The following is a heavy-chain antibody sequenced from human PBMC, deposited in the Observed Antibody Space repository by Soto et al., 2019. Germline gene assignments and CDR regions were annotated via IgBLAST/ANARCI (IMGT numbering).Heavy chain of an antibody. CDR3: ARASYDSSGSDEAFDI. V-gene: IGHV4-4*02. CDR1: GGSISSSNW. CDR2: IYHSGST. Sequence: SETLSLTCAVSGGSISSSNWWSWVRQPPGKGLEWIGEIYHSGSTNYNPSLKSRVTISVDKSKNQFSLKLSSVTAADTAVYYCARASYDSSGSDEAFDIWGQGTMVTV. D-gene: IGHD3-22*01. J-gene: IGHJ3*02.